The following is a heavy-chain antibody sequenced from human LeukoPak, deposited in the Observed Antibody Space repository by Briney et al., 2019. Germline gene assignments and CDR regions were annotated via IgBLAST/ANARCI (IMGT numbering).Heavy chain of an antibody. V-gene: IGHV3-15*01. CDR1: GFTFSNAW. J-gene: IGHJ4*02. Sequence: GGSLRLSCAASGFTFSNAWMSWVRQGPGKGLEWVGRIKPRTESATIDYAAPVKGRFTISRDDSQSTLYLQMNSLETEDTAVYYCTKGLRGGTGPNPLWGQGTLVTVSS. CDR2: IKPRTESATI. CDR3: TKGLRGGTGPNPL. D-gene: IGHD3-10*01.